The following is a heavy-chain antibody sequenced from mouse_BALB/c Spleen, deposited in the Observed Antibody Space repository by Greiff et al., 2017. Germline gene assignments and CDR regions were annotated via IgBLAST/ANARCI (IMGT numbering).Heavy chain of an antibody. CDR2: IFPGTGTT. Sequence: VQVVESGAELVKPGASVKLSCKTSGYTFTSYWIQWVKQRPGQGLGWIGEIFPGTGTTYYNEKFKGKATLTIDTSSSTAYMQLSSLTSEDSAVYFCARSADGYYVKFAYWGQGTLVTVSA. D-gene: IGHD2-3*01. J-gene: IGHJ3*01. V-gene: IGHV1S132*01. CDR3: ARSADGYYVKFAY. CDR1: GYTFTSYW.